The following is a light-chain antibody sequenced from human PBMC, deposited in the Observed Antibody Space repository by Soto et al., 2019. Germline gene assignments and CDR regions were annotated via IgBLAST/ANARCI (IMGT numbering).Light chain of an antibody. CDR2: GPS. J-gene: IGKJ5*01. CDR1: QSAHTF. V-gene: IGKV3-11*01. Sequence: EVVLTQSPATLSLSPGDRAALSCKASQSAHTFLACYQQKPGQAPRPLIYGPSNRAAGIPARFSGSGSGTDFTLTINSLEPEDFAVYYCQQRSNWPPITFGQGKRLEIK. CDR3: QQRSNWPPIT.